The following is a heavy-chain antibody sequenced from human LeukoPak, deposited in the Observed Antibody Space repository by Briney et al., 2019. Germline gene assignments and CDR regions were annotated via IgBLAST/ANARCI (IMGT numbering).Heavy chain of an antibody. D-gene: IGHD3-22*01. CDR2: FDPEDGET. J-gene: IGHJ4*02. Sequence: ASAKVSCKVSGYTLTELSMHWVRQAPGKGLEWMGGFDPEDGETIYAQKFQGRVTMTEDTSTDTAYMELSSLRSEDTAVYYCATSGYYLGLRFDYWGQGTLVTVSS. V-gene: IGHV1-24*01. CDR3: ATSGYYLGLRFDY. CDR1: GYTLTELS.